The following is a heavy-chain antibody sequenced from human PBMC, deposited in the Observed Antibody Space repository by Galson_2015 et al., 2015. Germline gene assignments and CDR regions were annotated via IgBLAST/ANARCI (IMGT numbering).Heavy chain of an antibody. V-gene: IGHV1-18*01. CDR1: GYTFTSYG. D-gene: IGHD3-22*01. Sequence: SVKVSCKAYGYTFTSYGITWVRQAPGQGLEWMGWVSPYNGNANYAQKLRGRVTMTTDTSTGTAYMDLRSLRSDDTAVYYCARWTTYDSTGYYSHWGQGTLVTVSS. CDR2: VSPYNGNA. J-gene: IGHJ4*02. CDR3: ARWTTYDSTGYYSH.